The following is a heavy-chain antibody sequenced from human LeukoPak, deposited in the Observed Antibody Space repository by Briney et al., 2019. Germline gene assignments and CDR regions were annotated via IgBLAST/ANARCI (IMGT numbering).Heavy chain of an antibody. V-gene: IGHV3-23*01. CDR2: IVHSSNT. Sequence: GGSLRLSCVASGFNLNSYAMNWVRQAPGKGLEWVSGIVHSSNTYYGDSVKGRFTISTDNSKNTLYLQMNSLRAEDTAVYYCAKDSSSSWYFYHYYYYMDVWGKGTTVTVSS. CDR3: AKDSSSSWYFYHYYYYMDV. CDR1: GFNLNSYA. D-gene: IGHD6-13*01. J-gene: IGHJ6*03.